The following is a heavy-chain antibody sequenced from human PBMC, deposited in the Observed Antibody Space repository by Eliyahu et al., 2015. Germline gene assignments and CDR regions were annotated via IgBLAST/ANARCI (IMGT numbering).Heavy chain of an antibody. CDR3: AHRLSQWLVPHDAFDI. J-gene: IGHJ3*02. D-gene: IGHD6-19*01. CDR1: GFSLSXSXVG. Sequence: QITLKESGPTLVKPTQTLTLTCTFSGFSLSXSXVGVGWXRXPPGKALEXLALIYWXDDKRYSPSLKSRLTITKDTSKNQVVLTMTNMDPVDTATYYCAHRLSQWLVPHDAFDIWGQGTMVTVSS. CDR2: IYWXDDK. V-gene: IGHV2-5*02.